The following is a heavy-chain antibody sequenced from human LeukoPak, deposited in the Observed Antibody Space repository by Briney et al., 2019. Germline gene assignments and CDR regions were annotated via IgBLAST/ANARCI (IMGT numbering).Heavy chain of an antibody. Sequence: QPGGSLRLSCAASGFTFSSYAMSWVRQAPGKGLEWVSAISGSGGSTYYADSVKGRFTISRDNSKNTLYLQMNSLRAEDTAVYYCATTLVVVPAATAMGAFDIWGQGTMVTVSS. V-gene: IGHV3-23*01. D-gene: IGHD2-2*01. CDR2: ISGSGGST. J-gene: IGHJ3*02. CDR3: ATTLVVVPAATAMGAFDI. CDR1: GFTFSSYA.